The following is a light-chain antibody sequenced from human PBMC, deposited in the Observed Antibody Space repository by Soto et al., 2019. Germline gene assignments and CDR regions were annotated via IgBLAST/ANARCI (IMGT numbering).Light chain of an antibody. CDR1: QSISSW. CDR3: QQYNTFSPT. CDR2: RAS. Sequence: IQLTQSPSFLSASVGDRVTITCRASQSISSWLAWHQQKPGKAPNLLIYRASSLESGVPSRFSGSGAGTDFTLTISSLQPDDFATYYCQQYNTFSPTFGQGTKVDIK. V-gene: IGKV1-5*03. J-gene: IGKJ1*01.